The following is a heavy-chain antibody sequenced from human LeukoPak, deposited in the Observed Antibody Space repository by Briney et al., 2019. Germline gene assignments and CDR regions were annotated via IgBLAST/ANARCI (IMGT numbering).Heavy chain of an antibody. V-gene: IGHV3-48*04. CDR3: ARDRDPGYNDSSRYRRVNAFDI. Sequence: GGSLRLSCAVSGFTFSSYGMTGVRQAPGKGLEWVSYISTSGSTKYYADSVKGRFTISRDNAKNSLYLQMNSLRAEDTAVYYCARDRDPGYNDSSRYRRVNAFDIWGQGTMVTISS. CDR2: ISTSGSTK. D-gene: IGHD3-22*01. J-gene: IGHJ3*02. CDR1: GFTFSSYG.